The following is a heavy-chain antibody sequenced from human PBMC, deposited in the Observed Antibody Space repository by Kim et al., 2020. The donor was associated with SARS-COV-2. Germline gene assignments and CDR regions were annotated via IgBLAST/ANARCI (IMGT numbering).Heavy chain of an antibody. CDR1: GYSFTTYW. D-gene: IGHD3-10*01. V-gene: IGHV5-51*01. CDR2: IYPGDSDT. Sequence: GESLKISCRGSGYSFTTYWIGWVRQMPGKGLEWMGIIYPGDSDTRYSPSFQGQVTISADKSISTAYLQWSTLKASDTAIYYCARRERLYGSGSYTDYWGQGTLHRLL. CDR3: ARRERLYGSGSYTDY. J-gene: IGHJ4*02.